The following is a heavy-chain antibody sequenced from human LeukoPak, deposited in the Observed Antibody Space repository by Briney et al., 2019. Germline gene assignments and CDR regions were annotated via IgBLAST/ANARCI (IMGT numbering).Heavy chain of an antibody. V-gene: IGHV4-30-2*01. J-gene: IGHJ5*02. Sequence: PSQTLSLTCAVSGGSISSGGYSWSWIRQPPGKGLEWIVYIYHSGSTYYNPSLKSRVTISVDRSKNQFSLKLSSVTAADTAVYYCARAWRYGSGGYYNVDWFDPWGQGTLVTVSS. CDR3: ARAWRYGSGGYYNVDWFDP. CDR2: IYHSGST. D-gene: IGHD3-10*01. CDR1: GGSISSGGYS.